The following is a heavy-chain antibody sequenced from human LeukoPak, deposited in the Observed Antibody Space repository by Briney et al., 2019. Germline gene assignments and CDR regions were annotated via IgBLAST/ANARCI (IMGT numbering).Heavy chain of an antibody. CDR3: ARERSSTSNYYYYYYYMDV. CDR2: IYSGGTT. V-gene: IGHV3-66*02. J-gene: IGHJ6*03. Sequence: GGSLTLSCAASAFTVSSNYMTWVRQAPGKGLELVSVIYSGGTTYSADSVKGRVTMSRDNSKNTLYLQMNSLRAEDTAVYYCARERSSTSNYYYYYYYMDVWGKGTTVTVSS. CDR1: AFTVSSNY. D-gene: IGHD2-2*01.